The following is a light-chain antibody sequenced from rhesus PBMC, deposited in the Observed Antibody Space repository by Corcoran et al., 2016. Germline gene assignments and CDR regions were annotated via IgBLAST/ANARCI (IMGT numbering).Light chain of an antibody. CDR3: QQYSDWPPLT. CDR1: QSASSS. J-gene: IGKJ4*01. V-gene: IGKV3-35*01. CDR2: SAS. Sequence: EIVLTQSPGTLSLSPGERATLSCRASQSASSSLAWYQQKPGQTPRLLIFSASSRATGIPGRSSGSWSGTDFTLTISSLEPEDVGVYYCQQYSDWPPLTFGGGTKVELK.